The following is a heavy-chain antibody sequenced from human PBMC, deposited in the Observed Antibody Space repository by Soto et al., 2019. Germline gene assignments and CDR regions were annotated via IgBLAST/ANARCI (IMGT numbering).Heavy chain of an antibody. D-gene: IGHD1-20*01. Sequence: HPGGSLRLSCAASGFTVSSNYMSWVRQAPGKGLEWVSAISGSGGSTYYADSVKGRFTISRDNSKNTLYLQMNSLRAEDTAVYYCAKAYNWNTRGFDYWGQGTLVTVSS. V-gene: IGHV3-23*01. J-gene: IGHJ4*02. CDR2: ISGSGGST. CDR1: GFTVSSNY. CDR3: AKAYNWNTRGFDY.